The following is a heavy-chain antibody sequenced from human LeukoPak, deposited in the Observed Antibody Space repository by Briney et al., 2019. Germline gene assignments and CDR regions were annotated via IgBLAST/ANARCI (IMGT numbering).Heavy chain of an antibody. Sequence: GGSLRLSCAASGFTFSSYSMNWVRQAPGKGLEWASYISSSSSTIYYADSVKGRFTISRDNAKNSLYLQMNSLRAEDTAVYYCAKDLGWFGELSPITWGQGTLVTVSS. CDR2: ISSSSSTI. J-gene: IGHJ5*02. V-gene: IGHV3-48*04. D-gene: IGHD3-10*01. CDR1: GFTFSSYS. CDR3: AKDLGWFGELSPIT.